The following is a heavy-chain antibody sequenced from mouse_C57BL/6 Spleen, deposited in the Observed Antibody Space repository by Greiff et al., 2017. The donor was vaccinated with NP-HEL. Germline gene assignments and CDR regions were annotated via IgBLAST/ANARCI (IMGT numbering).Heavy chain of an antibody. CDR3: ARGGYDWFAY. J-gene: IGHJ3*01. D-gene: IGHD2-2*01. CDR1: GYAFSSSW. CDR2: IYPGDGDT. V-gene: IGHV1-82*01. Sequence: VQLQQSGPELVKPGASVKISCKASGYAFSSSWMNWVKQRPGQGLEWIGRIYPGDGDTNYNGKFKGKATLTADKSSSTAYRQLSSLTSEDSAVYFCARGGYDWFAYWGQGTLVTVSA.